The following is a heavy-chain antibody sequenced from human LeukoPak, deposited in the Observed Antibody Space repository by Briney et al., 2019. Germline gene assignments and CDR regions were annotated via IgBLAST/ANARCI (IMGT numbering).Heavy chain of an antibody. Sequence: GGSLRLSCAASGFTFSSYEMNWVRQAPGKGLEWVSYISSSGSTIYYADSVKRRFTISRDNAKNSLYLQMNSLRAEDTAVCYCAELGITMIGGVWGKGTTVTISS. CDR2: ISSSGSTI. CDR1: GFTFSSYE. CDR3: AELGITMIGGV. V-gene: IGHV3-48*03. J-gene: IGHJ6*04. D-gene: IGHD3-10*02.